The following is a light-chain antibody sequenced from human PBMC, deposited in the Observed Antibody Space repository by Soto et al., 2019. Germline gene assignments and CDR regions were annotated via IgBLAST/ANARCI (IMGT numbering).Light chain of an antibody. Sequence: QSALTQPASVSGSPGQSITISCTGTSSDVGGYNHVSWYQQHPGKAPKLIIYEVRNRPSGVSNRLSGSKPGNTASLTISGLQADAEADYYCCSYTRSSIRVFGGGTKVTVL. J-gene: IGLJ3*02. V-gene: IGLV2-14*01. CDR1: SSDVGGYNH. CDR3: CSYTRSSIRV. CDR2: EVR.